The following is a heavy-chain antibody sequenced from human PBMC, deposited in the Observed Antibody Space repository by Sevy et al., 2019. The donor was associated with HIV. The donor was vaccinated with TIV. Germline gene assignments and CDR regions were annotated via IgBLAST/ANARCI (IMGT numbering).Heavy chain of an antibody. V-gene: IGHV3-30*18. CDR3: AKGRKASDSALDL. J-gene: IGHJ3*01. Sequence: GGSLRLSCAASGFTFSNYGMHWVRQAPGKGLEWVAVVSYDGSTKYYADFVKGRFTISRDNSKNTVYLQMNSLRTEDTAVFYCAKGRKASDSALDLWGQGTMVTVSS. CDR2: VSYDGSTK. D-gene: IGHD2-21*02. CDR1: GFTFSNYG.